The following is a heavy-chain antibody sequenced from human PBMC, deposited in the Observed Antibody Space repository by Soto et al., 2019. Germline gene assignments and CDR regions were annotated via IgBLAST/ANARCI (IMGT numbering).Heavy chain of an antibody. CDR2: INQGGNEK. V-gene: IGHV3-7*01. CDR3: VGALTYEVPYYYYGMDV. J-gene: IGHJ6*02. D-gene: IGHD3-16*01. Sequence: LRLSCEAAGCMISTYLMSWGRQDPGKGLEWVANINQGGNEKFYADSVKGRFTISRDNAKKSLFLQMNSLRPEDTAVYYCVGALTYEVPYYYYGMDVWGQGTTVTVSS. CDR1: GCMISTYL.